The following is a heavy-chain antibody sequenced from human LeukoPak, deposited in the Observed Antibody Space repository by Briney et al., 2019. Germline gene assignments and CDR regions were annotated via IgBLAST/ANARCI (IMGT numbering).Heavy chain of an antibody. CDR3: ASPTGGGYSYGYFDY. V-gene: IGHV3-33*01. Sequence: PGRSLRLSCAASGFTFSSYGMHWVRQAPGKGLEWVAVIWYDGSNKYYADSVKGRFTISRDNSKNSLYLQMNSLRAEDTAVYYCASPTGGGYSYGYFDYWGQGTLVTVSS. J-gene: IGHJ4*02. CDR1: GFTFSSYG. D-gene: IGHD5-18*01. CDR2: IWYDGSNK.